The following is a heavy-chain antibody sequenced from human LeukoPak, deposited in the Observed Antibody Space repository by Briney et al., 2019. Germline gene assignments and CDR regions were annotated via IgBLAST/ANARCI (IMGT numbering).Heavy chain of an antibody. Sequence: GGSLRLSCAASEFTFNTFWMTWLRQAPGKGLEWVSYISDFASTVYYADSVKDRFTISRDTAKNSLDLQMNSLRAEDTAVYYCAREMYHSGWYNWFDAWGQGTLVTVSS. CDR3: AREMYHSGWYNWFDA. CDR1: EFTFNTFW. J-gene: IGHJ5*02. CDR2: ISDFASTV. V-gene: IGHV3-48*03. D-gene: IGHD6-19*01.